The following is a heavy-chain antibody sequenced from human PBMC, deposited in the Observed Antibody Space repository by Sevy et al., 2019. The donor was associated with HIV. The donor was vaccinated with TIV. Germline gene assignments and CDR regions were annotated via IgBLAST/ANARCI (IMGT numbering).Heavy chain of an antibody. CDR3: ASLRFLFSLGY. D-gene: IGHD3-3*01. Sequence: GGSLRLSCAASGFTFSSYWMHWVRQAPGKGLVWVSRINSYGSSTSYADSVKGRFTISRDNAKNTLYLQMNSLRAEDTAVYYCASLRFLFSLGYWGQGTLVTVSS. CDR1: GFTFSSYW. V-gene: IGHV3-74*01. J-gene: IGHJ4*02. CDR2: INSYGSST.